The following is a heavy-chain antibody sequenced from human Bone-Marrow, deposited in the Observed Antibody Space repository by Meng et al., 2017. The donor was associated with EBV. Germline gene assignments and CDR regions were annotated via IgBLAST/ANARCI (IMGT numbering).Heavy chain of an antibody. CDR2: LIPMLGAP. Sequence: VQWVPAGADVTTLGFSVEVSFKPSGCTFSCDAISWVGQAPGQGLEWMGGLIPMLGAPNYAQKFQDRVTIIADKSTSIHYMELSSLRSDDTAVYYCASESGRGYTPDYWGRGTLVTVSS. CDR1: GCTFSCDA. J-gene: IGHJ4*02. CDR3: ASESGRGYTPDY. D-gene: IGHD3-10*01. V-gene: IGHV1-69*06.